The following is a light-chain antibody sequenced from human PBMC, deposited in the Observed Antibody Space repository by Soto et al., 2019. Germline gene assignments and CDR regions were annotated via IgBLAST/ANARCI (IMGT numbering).Light chain of an antibody. CDR1: QSVSSNY. J-gene: IGKJ1*01. Sequence: EIVLTQSPGTLSLSPGERATLSCRSSQSVSSNYLAWYQQKPDQAPRLVIYDVSGRATGVPDRFSGSGSGTDFTLTIIRLQPDAFAMSSNQHYGSTPTFGHVFKVEIK. CDR3: QHYGSTPT. V-gene: IGKV3-20*01. CDR2: DVS.